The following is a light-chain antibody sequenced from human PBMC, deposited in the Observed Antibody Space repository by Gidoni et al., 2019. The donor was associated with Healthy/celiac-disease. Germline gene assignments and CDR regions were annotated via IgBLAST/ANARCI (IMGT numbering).Light chain of an antibody. CDR3: SLRYV. Sequence: QSVLTQPPSVSGAPGQRVTISCTGSSSNIGAGYDVHWYQQLPGTAPKLLIYGNSNRPSGVPDRFSGSKSGTSASLAITGLQAEDEADYDSSLRYVFGTGTKVTVL. V-gene: IGLV1-40*01. J-gene: IGLJ1*01. CDR1: SSNIGAGYD. CDR2: GNS.